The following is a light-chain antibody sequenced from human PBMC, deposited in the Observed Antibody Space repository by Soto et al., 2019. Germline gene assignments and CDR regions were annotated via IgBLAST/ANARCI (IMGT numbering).Light chain of an antibody. J-gene: IGKJ4*01. V-gene: IGKV3-20*01. CDR1: QSVSGNY. CDR3: QKYHSYSPLT. CDR2: GAS. Sequence: EIVLTQSPGTLSLSPGERATLSCRASQSVSGNYLAWYQQKPGQAPRLLMSGASNRATGIPDGFTGSGSGTEFTLTISRLQPDDFATYYCQKYHSYSPLTFGGGTKVDIK.